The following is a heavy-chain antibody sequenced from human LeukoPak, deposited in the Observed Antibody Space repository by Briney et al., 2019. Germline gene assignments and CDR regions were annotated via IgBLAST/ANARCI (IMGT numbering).Heavy chain of an antibody. CDR3: ARGAFGDSDALDI. CDR2: IYNSGRSSGRT. CDR1: NGSISSYY. Sequence: PSETLSLTCTVSNGSISSYYWSWIRQPAGKGLEWIGRIYNSGRSSGRTNYNASLKSRVTMSVDTSRNQFSLKLTSVTAADTGVYYCARGAFGDSDALDIWGQGTLVSVSS. J-gene: IGHJ3*02. V-gene: IGHV4-4*07. D-gene: IGHD3-16*01.